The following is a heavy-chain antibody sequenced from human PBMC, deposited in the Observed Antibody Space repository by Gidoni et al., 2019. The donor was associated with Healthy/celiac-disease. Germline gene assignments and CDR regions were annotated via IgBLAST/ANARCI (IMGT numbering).Heavy chain of an antibody. CDR2: ISYDGSNK. J-gene: IGHJ1*01. D-gene: IGHD4-17*01. CDR1: GFTFSSYA. Sequence: QVQLVESGGGVVQPGRSLRLSCAAPGFTFSSYAIHWVRQAPGKGLEWVAVISYDGSNKYYADSVKGRFTISRDNSKNTLYLQMNSLRAEDTAVYYCARGPGFDYGDYVGHFQHWGQGTLVTVSS. V-gene: IGHV3-30-3*01. CDR3: ARGPGFDYGDYVGHFQH.